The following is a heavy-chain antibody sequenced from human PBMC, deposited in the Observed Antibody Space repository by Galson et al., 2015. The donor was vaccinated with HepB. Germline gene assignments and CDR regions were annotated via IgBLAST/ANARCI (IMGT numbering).Heavy chain of an antibody. CDR2: VYPGDSDT. Sequence: QSGAEVKKPGESLQISCKGSGYTFAAYWIGWVRQKPGKGLEWMGIVYPGDSDTRYSPSFQGQVTISADKSINTAYLQWSSLSASDTAIYYCARHWGEHCSGTTCDTHNWFDPWGQGTLVTAAS. CDR3: ARHWGEHCSGTTCDTHNWFDP. CDR1: GYTFAAYW. V-gene: IGHV5-51*01. J-gene: IGHJ5*02. D-gene: IGHD2-2*02.